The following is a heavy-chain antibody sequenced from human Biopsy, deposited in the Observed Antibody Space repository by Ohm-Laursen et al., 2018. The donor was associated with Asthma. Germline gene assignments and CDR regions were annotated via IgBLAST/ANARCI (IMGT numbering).Heavy chain of an antibody. J-gene: IGHJ1*01. CDR3: ARTFHFWSPYHAEHYQL. CDR1: GFSFGAYW. D-gene: IGHD3-3*02. Sequence: RLSCAASGFSFGAYWMSWVRQVPGKGLEWVANIKHDGTERNHVDSLKGRFTISRDNAKNSLYLQMNSLRAEDTAVYYCARTFHFWSPYHAEHYQLWGQGTLVTVSS. CDR2: IKHDGTER. V-gene: IGHV3-7*01.